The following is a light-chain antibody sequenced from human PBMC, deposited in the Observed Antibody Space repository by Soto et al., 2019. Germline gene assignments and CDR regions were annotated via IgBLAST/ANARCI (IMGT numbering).Light chain of an antibody. V-gene: IGKV3-20*01. Sequence: EIVLTQSPGTLSLSPGERATLSCRVSQSVSSYLAWYQQKPGQAPRLLIYGASTRATGIPDRFSGSGSETDFTLTISRLEPADFAVYYCQQYGSSPYTLGQGTKLEIK. CDR1: QSVSSY. J-gene: IGKJ2*01. CDR2: GAS. CDR3: QQYGSSPYT.